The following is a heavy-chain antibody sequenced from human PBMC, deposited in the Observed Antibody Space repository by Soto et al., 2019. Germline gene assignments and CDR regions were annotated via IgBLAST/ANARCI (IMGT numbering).Heavy chain of an antibody. D-gene: IGHD3-3*01. V-gene: IGHV1-24*01. J-gene: IGHJ4*02. CDR1: GYTLTELS. Sequence: GASVKVSCKVSGYTLTELSMHWVRQAPGKGLEWMGGFDPEDGETIYAQKFQGRVTMTEDTSTDTAYMELSSLRSEDTAVYYCATAYLSDFWSGYQDYWGQGTLVTVSS. CDR2: FDPEDGET. CDR3: ATAYLSDFWSGYQDY.